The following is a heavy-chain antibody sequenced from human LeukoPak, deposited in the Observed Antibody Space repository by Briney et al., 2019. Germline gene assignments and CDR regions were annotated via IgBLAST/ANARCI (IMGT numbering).Heavy chain of an antibody. J-gene: IGHJ4*02. V-gene: IGHV1-46*01. Sequence: ASVKVSCKASGYTFTSYYMHWVRQAPGQGLEWMGIINPSGGSTSYAQKFQGRVTMTRVTSTSTVYMELSSLRSEDTAVYYCARAREYQLLWGVTANYYFDYWGQGTLVTVSS. D-gene: IGHD2-2*01. CDR1: GYTFTSYY. CDR2: INPSGGST. CDR3: ARAREYQLLWGVTANYYFDY.